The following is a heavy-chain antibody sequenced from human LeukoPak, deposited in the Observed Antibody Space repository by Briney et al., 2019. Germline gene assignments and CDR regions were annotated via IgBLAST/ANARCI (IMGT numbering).Heavy chain of an antibody. CDR3: ARGLGRQQLVSPFDY. V-gene: IGHV4-38-2*01. Sequence: SETLSLTCAVSGYSISSGYYWGWIRQPPGKGLEWLASIYHSGTIYYNPSLKSRVTISVDTSKNQFSLKLTSVTAADTAVYYCARGLGRQQLVSPFDYWGQGTLVTVSS. CDR1: GYSISSGYY. D-gene: IGHD6-13*01. CDR2: IYHSGTI. J-gene: IGHJ4*02.